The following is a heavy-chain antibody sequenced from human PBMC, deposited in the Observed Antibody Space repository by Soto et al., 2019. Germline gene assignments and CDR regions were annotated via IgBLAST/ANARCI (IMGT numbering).Heavy chain of an antibody. CDR1: GFTFSSYG. Sequence: SLRLSCAASGFTFSSYGMHWVRQAPGKGLEWVAVISYDGSNKYYADSVKGRFTISRDNSKNTLYLQMNSLRAEDTAVYYCAKEREYSGYDVAENDAFDIWGQGTMVTVSS. D-gene: IGHD5-12*01. J-gene: IGHJ3*02. CDR3: AKEREYSGYDVAENDAFDI. CDR2: ISYDGSNK. V-gene: IGHV3-30*18.